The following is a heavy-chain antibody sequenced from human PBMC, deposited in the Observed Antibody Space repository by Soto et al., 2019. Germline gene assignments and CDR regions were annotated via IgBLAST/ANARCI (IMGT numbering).Heavy chain of an antibody. CDR1: GYTFTSYA. CDR3: ARVKYCRGGSCPPGWFDP. Sequence: QVQLGQSGAEVKKPGASVKVSCKASGYTFTSYAMHWVRQAPGQRLEWMGWINAGNGNTKYSQKFQGRVTITRDTSASTAYMELSSLRSEDTAVYYCARVKYCRGGSCPPGWFDPCGQGTLVTVSS. V-gene: IGHV1-3*01. J-gene: IGHJ5*02. D-gene: IGHD2-15*01. CDR2: INAGNGNT.